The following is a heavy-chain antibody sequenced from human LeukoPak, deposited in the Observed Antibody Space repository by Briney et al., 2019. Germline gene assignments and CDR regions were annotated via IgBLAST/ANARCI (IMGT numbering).Heavy chain of an antibody. CDR3: AKTSSSYRTLDAFDI. D-gene: IGHD6-13*01. J-gene: IGHJ3*02. Sequence: GGSLRLSCAASGYNFSTYGMYWVRKAPGKGLEWVAVISYDGSNKYYADSVKGRFTISRDNSKNTLYLQMNSLRAEDTAVYYCAKTSSSYRTLDAFDIWGQGTMVTVSS. CDR1: GYNFSTYG. CDR2: ISYDGSNK. V-gene: IGHV3-30*18.